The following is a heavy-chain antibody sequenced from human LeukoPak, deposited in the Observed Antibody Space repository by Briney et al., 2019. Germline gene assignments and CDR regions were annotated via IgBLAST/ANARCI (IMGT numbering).Heavy chain of an antibody. CDR1: GFTFSIYG. V-gene: IGHV3-30*18. CDR3: AKGRGYDFWSGYSSFDY. CDR2: ISYDGSNK. Sequence: GGSLRLSCAASGFTFSIYGMHWVRQAPGKGLEWVAVISYDGSNKYYADSVKGRFTISRDNSQNTLYLQMNSLRAEDTAVYYCAKGRGYDFWSGYSSFDYWGQGTLVTVSS. D-gene: IGHD3-3*01. J-gene: IGHJ4*02.